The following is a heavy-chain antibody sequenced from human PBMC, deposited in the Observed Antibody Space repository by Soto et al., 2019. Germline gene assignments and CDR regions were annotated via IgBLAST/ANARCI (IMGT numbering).Heavy chain of an antibody. J-gene: IGHJ5*02. V-gene: IGHV1-8*01. D-gene: IGHD2-2*01. CDR2: MNPNSGNT. CDR1: GYTFTSYD. Sequence: ASVKVSCKASGYTFTSYDINWVRQATGQGLEWMGWMNPNSGNTGYAQKFQGRVTMTRNTSISTAYMELSSLRSEDTAVYYCARGGDIVVVPAAPNPEFDPLGQGTLVTVSS. CDR3: ARGGDIVVVPAAPNPEFDP.